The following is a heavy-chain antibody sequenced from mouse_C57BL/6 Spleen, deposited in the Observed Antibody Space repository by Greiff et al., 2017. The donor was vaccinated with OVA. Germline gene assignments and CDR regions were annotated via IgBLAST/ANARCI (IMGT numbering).Heavy chain of an antibody. Sequence: EVQLQQSGPELVKPGASVKIPCKASGYTFTDYNMDWVKQSHGKSLEWIGDINPNNGGTIYNQKFKGKATLTVDKSSSTAYMELRSLTSEDTAVYYCARSSYYDGSSLAWFAYWGQGTLVTVSA. D-gene: IGHD1-1*01. CDR3: ARSSYYDGSSLAWFAY. J-gene: IGHJ3*01. V-gene: IGHV1-18*01. CDR2: INPNNGGT. CDR1: GYTFTDYN.